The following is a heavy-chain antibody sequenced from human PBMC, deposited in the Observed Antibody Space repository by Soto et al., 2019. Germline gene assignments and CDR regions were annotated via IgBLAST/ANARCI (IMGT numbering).Heavy chain of an antibody. CDR2: IKSKADGGTT. J-gene: IGHJ4*02. CDR1: GFTFSNAW. Sequence: EVQLVESGGGLVKPGGSLRLSCAASGFTFSNAWMNWVRQAPGKGLEWVGRIKSKADGGTTDYAAPVKGRFTISRDDSKHTLSLQMNSLKTEDTAVYYCPPDVGEYGEGYWGQGSLVTVSS. CDR3: PPDVGEYGEGY. D-gene: IGHD3-10*01. V-gene: IGHV3-15*07.